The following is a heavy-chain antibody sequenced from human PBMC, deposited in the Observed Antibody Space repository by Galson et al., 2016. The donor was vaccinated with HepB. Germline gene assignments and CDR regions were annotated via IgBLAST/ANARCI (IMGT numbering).Heavy chain of an antibody. CDR2: ISSSGSTI. J-gene: IGHJ3*02. CDR1: GFTFSDYY. V-gene: IGHV3-11*01. CDR3: ARDMGGDCSGGSCYQEDAFDI. D-gene: IGHD2-15*01. Sequence: SLRLSCAASGFTFSDYYMSWIRQAPGKGLEWVSYISSSGSTIYYADSVKGRFTISRDNAKNSLYLQMNSLRAEDTAVYYCARDMGGDCSGGSCYQEDAFDIWGQGTMVTVSS.